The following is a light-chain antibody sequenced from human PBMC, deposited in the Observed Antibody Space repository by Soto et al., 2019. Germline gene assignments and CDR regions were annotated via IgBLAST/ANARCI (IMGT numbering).Light chain of an antibody. V-gene: IGLV2-8*01. CDR3: TSYSGVNQVL. CDR2: QVN. Sequence: QSALTQPPSASGSPGQSVTISCTGTSSDVGNYNYVSWYQQHPGKAPRLMIYQVNKRPSGVPDRFSGSKSGNTASLTVSGLQAEDEADYYCTSYSGVNQVLFGGGTKLNVL. CDR1: SSDVGNYNY. J-gene: IGLJ3*02.